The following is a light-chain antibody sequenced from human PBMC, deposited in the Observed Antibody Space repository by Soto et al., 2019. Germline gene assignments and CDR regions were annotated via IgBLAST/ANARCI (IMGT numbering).Light chain of an antibody. J-gene: IGKJ1*01. CDR1: QSISSW. V-gene: IGKV1-5*01. Sequence: IQMTQSPSTLYASVGDRVTITCRASQSISSWLTWYQQKPGKAPKLLIYDASSLESGVPSRFSGSGSGTEFTLTISSLQPDDFATYYCQQYNSYSGTFGQGTKVEI. CDR2: DAS. CDR3: QQYNSYSGT.